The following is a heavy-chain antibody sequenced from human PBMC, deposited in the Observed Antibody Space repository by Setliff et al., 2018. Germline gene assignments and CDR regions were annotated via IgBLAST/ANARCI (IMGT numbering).Heavy chain of an antibody. V-gene: IGHV4-39*01. CDR1: GASINSGTYY. CDR2: IHYSGTT. J-gene: IGHJ4*02. D-gene: IGHD1-26*01. CDR3: ARTGTYRYFDY. Sequence: ETLSLTYTVSGASINSGTYYWAWIRQPPGKGLEWIGRIHYSGTTYYNASLKSRVTMSVDTSKNQFSLNLSSVTAADTAVYYCARTGTYRYFDYWGQGALVTVSS.